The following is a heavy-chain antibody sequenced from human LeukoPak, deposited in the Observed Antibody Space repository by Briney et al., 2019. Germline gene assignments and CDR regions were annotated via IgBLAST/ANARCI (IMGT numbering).Heavy chain of an antibody. Sequence: SETLSLTCAVSGGPISSGGYSWSWIRQPPGKGLEWIGYIYHSGSTYYNPSLKSRVTISVDRSKNQFSLKLSSVTAADTAVYYCARVGVNDGSGSYYFDYWGQGTLVTVSS. CDR1: GGPISSGGYS. CDR3: ARVGVNDGSGSYYFDY. V-gene: IGHV4-30-2*01. CDR2: IYHSGST. J-gene: IGHJ4*02. D-gene: IGHD3-10*01.